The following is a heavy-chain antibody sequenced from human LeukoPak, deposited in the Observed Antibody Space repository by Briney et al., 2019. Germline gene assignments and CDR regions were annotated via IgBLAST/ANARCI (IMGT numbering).Heavy chain of an antibody. J-gene: IGHJ4*02. CDR1: GFTFSSYA. CDR2: ISSNGGST. V-gene: IGHV3-64*01. CDR3: ASSSSWYKPCPDY. Sequence: GGSLRLSCAASGFTFSSYAMHWVRQAPGKGLEYVSAISSNGGSTYYANSVKGRFTISRDNSKNTLYLQMGSLRAEDMAVYYCASSSSWYKPCPDYWGQGTLVTVSS. D-gene: IGHD6-13*01.